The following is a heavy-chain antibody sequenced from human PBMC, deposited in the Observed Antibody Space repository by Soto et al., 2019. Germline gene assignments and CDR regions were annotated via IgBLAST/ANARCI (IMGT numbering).Heavy chain of an antibody. CDR2: IDWDDDK. CDR1: GFSLSTSGKS. V-gene: IGHV2-70*11. Sequence: GPTLENATQTLALTSPFSGFSLSTSGKSVSWIRQPPGKALEWLARIDWDDDKYYSTSLKTRLTISKDTSKNQVVLTMTNMDPVDTATYYCARDTGGGYYSWFDPWGQGTLVTVSS. CDR3: ARDTGGGYYSWFDP. J-gene: IGHJ5*02. D-gene: IGHD3-3*01.